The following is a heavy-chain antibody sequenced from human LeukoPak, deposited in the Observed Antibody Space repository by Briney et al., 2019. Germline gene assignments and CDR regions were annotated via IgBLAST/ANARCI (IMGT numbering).Heavy chain of an antibody. CDR3: ARLRDY. CDR2: IDYSANT. CDR1: GGSLSSGSYY. Sequence: SETLSLTCTVSGGSLSSGSYYWSWLRQPPGKGREWIGYIDYSANTNYNPSLKSRLTIAVDTSKNQFSLKLSSLTAADTVVYFCARLRDYWGQGTLVTVSS. J-gene: IGHJ4*02. V-gene: IGHV4-61*01. D-gene: IGHD4-17*01.